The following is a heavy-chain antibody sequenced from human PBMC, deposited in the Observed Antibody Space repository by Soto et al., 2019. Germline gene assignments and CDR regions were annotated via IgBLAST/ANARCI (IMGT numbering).Heavy chain of an antibody. Sequence: EVQLVESGENLVQPGGSLRLSCAASGFTFSSYWIHWVRQAPGKGLVWVSRIKGDEITTNYADSVKGRFTISRDNAKNTVFPQMHSLRAEDTALYYCARGLYGAYGQDFWGQGILVTVSS. V-gene: IGHV3-74*01. CDR2: IKGDEITT. CDR3: ARGLYGAYGQDF. J-gene: IGHJ4*02. CDR1: GFTFSSYW. D-gene: IGHD4-17*01.